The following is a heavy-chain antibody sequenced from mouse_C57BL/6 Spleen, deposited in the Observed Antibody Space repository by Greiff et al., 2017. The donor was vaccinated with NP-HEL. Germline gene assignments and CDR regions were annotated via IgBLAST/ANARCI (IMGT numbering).Heavy chain of an antibody. D-gene: IGHD1-1*01. CDR2: IYPGDGDT. CDR1: GYAFSSSW. J-gene: IGHJ4*01. Sequence: QVQLQQSGPELVKPGASVKISCKASGYAFSSSWMNWVKQRPGKGLEWIGRIYPGDGDTNYNGKFKGKATLTADKSSSTAYMQLSSLTSEDSAVYFCAGGYYYGSRSLDYWGQGTSVTVSS. CDR3: AGGYYYGSRSLDY. V-gene: IGHV1-82*01.